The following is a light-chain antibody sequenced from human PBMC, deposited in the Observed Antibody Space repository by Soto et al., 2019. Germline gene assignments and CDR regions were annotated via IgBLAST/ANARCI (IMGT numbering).Light chain of an antibody. J-gene: IGLJ1*01. CDR2: EVT. Sequence: QSALTQPASVSGSPGQSITISCTGTSGDIGSYNRVSWYQQHPGKAPKLIIYEVTDRPSGVSNRFSGSKSGNTASLTISGLQAEDEADYYCSSYSITTSLYVFGTGTKLTVL. CDR3: SSYSITTSLYV. V-gene: IGLV2-14*01. CDR1: SGDIGSYNR.